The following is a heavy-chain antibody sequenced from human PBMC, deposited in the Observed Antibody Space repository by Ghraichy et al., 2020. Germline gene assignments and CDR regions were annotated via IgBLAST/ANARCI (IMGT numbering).Heavy chain of an antibody. CDR1: GFTLSDYW. Sequence: GGSLRLSCAASGFTLSDYWMNWVRQAPGKGPEWVAIIKHDGSEKHYVYSVEGRFTISRDNAENSLHLQMNSLRVEDTAVYYCARSSGWVIDYWGQGNLVTVSS. D-gene: IGHD2-21*01. J-gene: IGHJ4*02. V-gene: IGHV3-7*01. CDR2: IKHDGSEK. CDR3: ARSSGWVIDY.